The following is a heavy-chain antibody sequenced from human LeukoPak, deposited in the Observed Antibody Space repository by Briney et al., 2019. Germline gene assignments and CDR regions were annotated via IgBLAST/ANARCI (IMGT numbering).Heavy chain of an antibody. J-gene: IGHJ1*01. CDR2: VSGGGDNS. D-gene: IGHD3-22*01. Sequence: GGSLRLSCAASGFTFSSYAMTWVRQAPGKGLQWVSTVSGGGDNSYFADSVKGRFTISRDNAKNSMYLQMNSLRAEDTAVYYCARGKYDSSPFLQHWGQGTLVTVSS. V-gene: IGHV3-23*01. CDR3: ARGKYDSSPFLQH. CDR1: GFTFSSYA.